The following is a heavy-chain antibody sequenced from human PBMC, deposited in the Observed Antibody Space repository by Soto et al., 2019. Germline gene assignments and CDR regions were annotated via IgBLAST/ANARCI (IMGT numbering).Heavy chain of an antibody. CDR3: VREDDGGDRDYYGLDV. Sequence: QVQLQESGPGLVRPSQTLSLTCTVSGGSISSDHYHWTWIRQTPGKGLEWIGYIHYSGSVYCNPPRHSLVTMSVDTSNHLFSLKLSSVTAADTAVYFCVREDDGGDRDYYGLDVWGQGTTVTVSS. D-gene: IGHD4-17*01. CDR2: IHYSGSV. J-gene: IGHJ6*02. CDR1: GGSISSDHYH. V-gene: IGHV4-30-4*01.